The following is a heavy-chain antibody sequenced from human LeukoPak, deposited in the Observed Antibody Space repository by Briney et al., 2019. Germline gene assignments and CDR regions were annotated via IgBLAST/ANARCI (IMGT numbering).Heavy chain of an antibody. J-gene: IGHJ4*02. CDR1: GDSISSSNHY. CDR3: ARRAPPTLPGLYYFDS. V-gene: IGHV4-39*01. CDR2: IYYSGST. Sequence: PSETLSLTCTVSGDSISSSNHYWAWIRQPPGKGLEWIGTIYYSGSTYYYPSLKSRVTISIDTSKNQFSLNRSSVTAADTAVYYCARRAPPTLPGLYYFDSWGREPWSPSPQ. D-gene: IGHD1-26*01.